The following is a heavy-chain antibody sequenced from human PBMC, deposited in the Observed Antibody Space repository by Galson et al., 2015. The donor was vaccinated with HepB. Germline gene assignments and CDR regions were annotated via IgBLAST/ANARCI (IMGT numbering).Heavy chain of an antibody. CDR1: GFTFSSYS. CDR3: ARDQHDFWSGYQP. D-gene: IGHD3-3*01. Sequence: SLRLSCAASGFTFSSYSMNWVRQAPGKGLEWVSSISSSSSYIYYADSVKGRFTISRDNAKNSLYLQMNSLRAEDTAVYYCARDQHDFWSGYQPWGQGTLVTVSS. V-gene: IGHV3-21*01. J-gene: IGHJ5*02. CDR2: ISSSSSYI.